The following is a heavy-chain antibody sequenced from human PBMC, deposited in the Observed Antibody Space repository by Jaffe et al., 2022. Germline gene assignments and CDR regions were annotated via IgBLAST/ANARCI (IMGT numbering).Heavy chain of an antibody. Sequence: VQLVESGGGLVQPGGSLRLSCAASGFIFSNYWMHWVRQAPGKGLVWVSHMSNDGTTISYADSVKGRFTISRDNAKNTLYLQMNSLRAEDTAVYYCARDHGYGGDSDYWGQGILVTVSS. V-gene: IGHV3-74*01. J-gene: IGHJ4*02. CDR3: ARDHGYGGDSDY. CDR1: GFIFSNYW. D-gene: IGHD5-18*01. CDR2: MSNDGTTI.